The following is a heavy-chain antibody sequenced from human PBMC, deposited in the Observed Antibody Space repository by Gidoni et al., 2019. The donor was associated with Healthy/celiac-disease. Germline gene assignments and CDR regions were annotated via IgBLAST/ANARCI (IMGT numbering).Heavy chain of an antibody. CDR2: IYYSGST. V-gene: IGHV4-39*01. D-gene: IGHD7-27*01. CDR1: GGSISSSSYY. CDR3: ARRETGAVIDY. Sequence: QLQLQESGPGLVKPSETRSLTCTVSGGSISSSSYYWGWIRQPPGKGLEWIGSIYYSGSTYYNPSLKSRVTISVDTSKNQFSLKLSSVTAADTAVYYCARRETGAVIDYWGQGTLVTVSS. J-gene: IGHJ4*02.